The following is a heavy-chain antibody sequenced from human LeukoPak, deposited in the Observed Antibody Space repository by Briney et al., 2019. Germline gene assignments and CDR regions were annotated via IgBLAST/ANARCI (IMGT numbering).Heavy chain of an antibody. CDR1: GGSLSSYY. D-gene: IGHD3-16*02. CDR3: ARDRDDHVWGSYRIFDY. CDR2: IYYSGST. Sequence: SETLSLTCTVSGGSLSSYYWSWIRQPPGKGLEWIGDIYYSGSTNYNPSLKSRVSMSVDTSKNQFSLKLSSVTAADTAVYYCARDRDDHVWGSYRIFDYWGQGTLVTVSS. V-gene: IGHV4-59*01. J-gene: IGHJ4*02.